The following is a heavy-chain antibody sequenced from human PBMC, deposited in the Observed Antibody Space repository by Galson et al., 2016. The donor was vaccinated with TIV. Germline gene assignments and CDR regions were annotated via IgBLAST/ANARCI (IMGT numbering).Heavy chain of an antibody. CDR3: ATVAWFPGLSLDS. D-gene: IGHD3-22*01. V-gene: IGHV1-24*01. J-gene: IGHJ4*02. Sequence: SVKVSCKVSGYTLSEIAMHWVRQAPGEGLEWVGGFDPEAGRTIYAQKFHGRVTVTEGTATDPAYMELNNLRSDETAVYYCATVAWFPGLSLDSWGQGTLVIVSS. CDR1: GYTLSEIA. CDR2: FDPEAGRT.